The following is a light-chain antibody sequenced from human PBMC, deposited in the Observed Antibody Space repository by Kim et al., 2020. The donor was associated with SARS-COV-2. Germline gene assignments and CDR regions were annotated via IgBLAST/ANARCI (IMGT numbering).Light chain of an antibody. V-gene: IGKV3-20*01. CDR1: QSVSSSY. J-gene: IGKJ2*03. CDR2: GAS. Sequence: LSPGESAPLPCRASQSVSSSYLAWYQQKPDQAPRLLIYGASSRATGIPDRFSGSVSGTDFTLTISRLEPEDFAVYYCQQYGSSPYSFGQGTKLEI. CDR3: QQYGSSPYS.